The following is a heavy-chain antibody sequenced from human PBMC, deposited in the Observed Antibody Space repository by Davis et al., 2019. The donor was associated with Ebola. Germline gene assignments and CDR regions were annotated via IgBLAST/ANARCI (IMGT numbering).Heavy chain of an antibody. Sequence: GESLKISCAASGFTFSTYEIHWVRQAPGRGLEWVAFIRYDGSKKYSADSVKGRFTISRDNSKNRLYLQMNSLRVEDTAVYYCARDPPGGEYLDHWGQGTLVTVSS. CDR3: ARDPPGGEYLDH. CDR1: GFTFSTYE. J-gene: IGHJ4*02. D-gene: IGHD2/OR15-2a*01. CDR2: IRYDGSKK. V-gene: IGHV3-30*02.